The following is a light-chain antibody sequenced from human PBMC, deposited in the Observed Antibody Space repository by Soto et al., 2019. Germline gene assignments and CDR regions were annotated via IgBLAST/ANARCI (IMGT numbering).Light chain of an antibody. Sequence: DIQLTQSPSFLSASVGDRVTITCRASHDISSYLAWYQQKPGKAPKLLVYAASTLQSGVPSRFSGRGSGTEFMLTISGLKPEDFATYYCQQPMSYPWTFGQGTKV. CDR3: QQPMSYPWT. CDR2: AAS. J-gene: IGKJ1*01. V-gene: IGKV1-9*01. CDR1: HDISSY.